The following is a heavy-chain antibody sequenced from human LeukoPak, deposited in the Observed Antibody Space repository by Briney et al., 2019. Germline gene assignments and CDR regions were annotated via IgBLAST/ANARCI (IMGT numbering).Heavy chain of an antibody. CDR2: ISVRSNYR. D-gene: IGHD3-22*01. CDR3: VRLRRNNDRSGYYYYYDY. Sequence: GGSLRLSCAASGYTFSDFSVNWVRQAPGKGLEWVSSISVRSNYRYYADSVRGRFTISRDDARGSLFLQMNSLGAEDTAVYFCVRLRRNNDRSGYYYYYDYWGQGTLVTVSS. V-gene: IGHV3-21*06. J-gene: IGHJ4*02. CDR1: GYTFSDFS.